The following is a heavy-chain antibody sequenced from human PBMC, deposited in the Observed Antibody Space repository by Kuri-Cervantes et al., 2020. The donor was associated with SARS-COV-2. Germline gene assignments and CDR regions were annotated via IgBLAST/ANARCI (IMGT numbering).Heavy chain of an antibody. CDR1: GYTFTSYG. CDR2: ISAYNGNT. CDR3: ARDLTIVAGGFDC. D-gene: IGHD4/OR15-4a*01. Sequence: ASVKVSCKASGYTFTSYGISWVRQAPGQGLEWMGWISAYNGNTNYAQKLQGRVTMTTDTFTSTAYTELRSLRSDDTAVYYCARDLTIVAGGFDCWGQGTLVTVSS. J-gene: IGHJ4*02. V-gene: IGHV1-18*01.